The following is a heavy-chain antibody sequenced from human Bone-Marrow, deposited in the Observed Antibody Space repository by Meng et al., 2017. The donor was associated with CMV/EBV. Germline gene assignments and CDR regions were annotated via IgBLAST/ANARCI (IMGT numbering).Heavy chain of an antibody. CDR3: ATGIAAPYGMDV. Sequence: ASVKVSCKVSGYTLTELSMHWVRQAPGKGLEWMGGFDPEDGETIYAQKFQGRVTMTEDTSTDTAYMELSSLRSEDKAVYYCATGIAAPYGMDVWGQGTTVTVSS. CDR2: FDPEDGET. V-gene: IGHV1-24*01. D-gene: IGHD6-6*01. CDR1: GYTLTELS. J-gene: IGHJ6*02.